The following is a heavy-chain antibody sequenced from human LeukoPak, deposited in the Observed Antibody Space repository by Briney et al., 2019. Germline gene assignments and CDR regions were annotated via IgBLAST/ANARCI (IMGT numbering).Heavy chain of an antibody. D-gene: IGHD4-17*01. V-gene: IGHV3-21*04. CDR1: GFTFSSYS. J-gene: IGHJ4*02. CDR2: ISSSSSYI. CDR3: ARAGGDYGDYFDY. Sequence: PGGSLRLSCAASGFTFSSYSMNWVRQAPGKGLEWVSSISSSSSYIYYADSVKGRFTISRDNAKNSLYLQMNSLRAEDTAVYYCARAGGDYGDYFDYWGQGTLVTVSS.